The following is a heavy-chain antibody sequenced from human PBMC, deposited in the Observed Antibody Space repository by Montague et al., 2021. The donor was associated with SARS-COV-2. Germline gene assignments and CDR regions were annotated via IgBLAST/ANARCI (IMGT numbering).Heavy chain of an antibody. CDR3: ARCITIFGVVGSWFDP. CDR2: IYYRGTT. V-gene: IGHV4-59*01. Sequence: SETLSLTCSVSGGSISSDYWSWIRQSPGKGLEWIGYIYYRGTTNYNPSLKSRVTFSVDTSKNQFSLKLISVTAADTAVYFCARCITIFGVVGSWFDPWGQGTLVTVSS. J-gene: IGHJ5*02. D-gene: IGHD3-3*01. CDR1: GGSISSDY.